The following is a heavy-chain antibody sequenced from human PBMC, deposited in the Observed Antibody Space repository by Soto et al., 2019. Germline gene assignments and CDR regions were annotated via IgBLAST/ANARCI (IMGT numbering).Heavy chain of an antibody. D-gene: IGHD2-2*01. CDR3: ARDRRPSIYSGLAV. Sequence: PGGSLRLSCAASGFTFSGSAMTWVRQAPGKWLEYVSSITSSGSEVFHAASVKGRFTISRDNSKNTLFLHMSGLRAEDTAVYYCARDRRPSIYSGLAVWGQGTTVTVSS. V-gene: IGHV3-23*01. J-gene: IGHJ6*02. CDR2: ITSSGSEV. CDR1: GFTFSGSA.